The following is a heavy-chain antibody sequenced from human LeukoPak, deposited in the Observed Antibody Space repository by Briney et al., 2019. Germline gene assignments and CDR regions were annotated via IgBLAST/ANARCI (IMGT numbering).Heavy chain of an antibody. CDR2: ISTSSSTI. CDR3: ARVRSNGWYFDY. V-gene: IGHV3-48*04. Sequence: GGSLRLSCAASGFTFSGYSINWVRQAPGKGLEWVSYISTSSSTIYYSDSVKGRFTISRDNARNSLYLQMNSLRAEDTAVYYCARVRSNGWYFDYWGQGTLVTVSS. D-gene: IGHD6-19*01. J-gene: IGHJ4*02. CDR1: GFTFSGYS.